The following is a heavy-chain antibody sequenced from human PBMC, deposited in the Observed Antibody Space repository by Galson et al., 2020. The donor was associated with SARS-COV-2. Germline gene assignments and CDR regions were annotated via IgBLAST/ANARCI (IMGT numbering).Heavy chain of an antibody. Sequence: ASVKVSCKASGYTFTGYYIHWVRQAPGQGLEWMGWIHPTSGGTKYAQKFQGRITMTRDTSISTAYMELSSLRSDDAAVYYCAREVAAAALRNIDYWGQGTLVTVSS. J-gene: IGHJ4*02. D-gene: IGHD6-13*01. CDR2: IHPTSGGT. CDR3: AREVAAAALRNIDY. V-gene: IGHV1-2*02. CDR1: GYTFTGYY.